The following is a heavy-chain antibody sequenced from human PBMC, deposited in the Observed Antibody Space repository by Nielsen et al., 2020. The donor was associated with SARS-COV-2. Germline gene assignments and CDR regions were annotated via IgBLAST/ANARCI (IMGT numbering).Heavy chain of an antibody. D-gene: IGHD5-12*01. Sequence: SETLSLTCTVSGASISSGGYFWSWIRQHPGKGLEWIGYIYFTGRTPYNPSLKSRVAMSVDTSKNQFSLVLKSLTAADTAVYYCARESIGYDHYKYGMDFWGLGATVTVSS. CDR2: IYFTGRT. V-gene: IGHV4-31*03. CDR1: GASISSGGYF. J-gene: IGHJ6*02. CDR3: ARESIGYDHYKYGMDF.